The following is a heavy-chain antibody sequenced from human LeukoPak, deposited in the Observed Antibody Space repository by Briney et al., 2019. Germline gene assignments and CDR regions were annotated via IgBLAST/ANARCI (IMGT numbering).Heavy chain of an antibody. CDR1: GITLSNYG. V-gene: IGHV3-23*01. Sequence: PGGSLRLSCAVSGITLSNYGMSWVRQAPGKGLERVAGINGGAGGTTYADSVEGRFTISRDNNKNTLFLQMNSLRAEDTAVYFCAKRGVVIRVILVGFYKEAYYFDSWGQGALVTVSS. CDR2: INGGAGGT. CDR3: AKRGVVIRVILVGFYKEAYYFDS. D-gene: IGHD3-22*01. J-gene: IGHJ4*02.